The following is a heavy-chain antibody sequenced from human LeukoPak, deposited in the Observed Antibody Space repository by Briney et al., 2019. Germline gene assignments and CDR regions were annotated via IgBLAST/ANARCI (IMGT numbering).Heavy chain of an antibody. CDR2: IYSGGSA. CDR1: GFTVSSNY. J-gene: IGHJ4*02. Sequence: GGSLRLSCAASGFTVSSNYMSWVRQAPGKGLEWVSVIYSGGSAYYADSVKGRFTISRDNSKNTLYLQMNSLRAEDTAVYYCARNDYGSGSYITLFDYWGQGTLVTVSS. D-gene: IGHD3-10*01. V-gene: IGHV3-66*01. CDR3: ARNDYGSGSYITLFDY.